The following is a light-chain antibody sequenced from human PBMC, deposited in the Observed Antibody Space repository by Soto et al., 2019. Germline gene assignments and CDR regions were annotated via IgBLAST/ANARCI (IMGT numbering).Light chain of an antibody. V-gene: IGKV3-20*01. J-gene: IGKJ4*01. CDR1: QTVSGSY. CDR3: QQYGSSLLI. CDR2: GAS. Sequence: QSPGTLSLSPGERATLSCRASQTVSGSYVAWYQQKPGQAPRLLIYGASSRATGIPDRFSGSGSGTDFTLTISRLEPEDFAVYYCQQYGSSLLIFGGGTKVDIK.